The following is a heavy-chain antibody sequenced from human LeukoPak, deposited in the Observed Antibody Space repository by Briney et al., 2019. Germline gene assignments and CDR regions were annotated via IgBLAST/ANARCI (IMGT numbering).Heavy chain of an antibody. CDR3: ARDLVATIVDYYYYMDV. V-gene: IGHV1-2*02. D-gene: IGHD5-12*01. CDR1: GYTFNGLY. Sequence: ASVKVFCKASGYTFNGLYKHWGRQAPGQGPGWVGWMYPNSGGTNYAQEFQSRVTMTRDTSISTAYMELSRLRSDDTSVYYCARDLVATIVDYYYYMDVWGKGTTVTVSS. CDR2: MYPNSGGT. J-gene: IGHJ6*03.